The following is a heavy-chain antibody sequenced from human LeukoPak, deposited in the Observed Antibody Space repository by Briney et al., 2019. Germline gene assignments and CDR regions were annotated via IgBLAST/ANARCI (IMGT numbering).Heavy chain of an antibody. Sequence: GGSLRLSCAASGFRFDSYPMNWVRQPPGKGMEWHSNVRTRGDPTSYADSVRGRFTISRDNAKKSLFLQINSLRVEDTAVYFCVRDVDYAFDYWGQGVLVIVSS. CDR3: VRDVDYAFDY. J-gene: IGHJ4*02. V-gene: IGHV3-48*01. CDR2: VRTRGDPT. CDR1: GFRFDSYP. D-gene: IGHD4-17*01.